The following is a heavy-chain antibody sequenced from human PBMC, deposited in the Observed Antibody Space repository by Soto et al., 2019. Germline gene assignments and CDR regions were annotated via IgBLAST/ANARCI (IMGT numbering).Heavy chain of an antibody. J-gene: IGHJ4*02. V-gene: IGHV1-46*01. Sequence: QVQLVQSGAEVKKPGASVKVSCKASGDTFTDYYIHWVRQAPGQGLEWMGTVNPSGGHTTYAQHFLGKKAKNRDPATSTIYIGVTCLASGDTAGNYCARGGHVGGVTAALDLWGQGNLGTRSS. CDR2: VNPSGGHT. CDR1: GDTFTDYY. D-gene: IGHD2-21*02. CDR3: ARGGHVGGVTAALDL.